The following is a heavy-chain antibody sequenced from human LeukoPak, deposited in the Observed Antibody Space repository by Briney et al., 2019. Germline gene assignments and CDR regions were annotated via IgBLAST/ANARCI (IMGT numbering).Heavy chain of an antibody. CDR1: GGTFSSYA. V-gene: IGHV1-69*13. CDR2: IIPIFGTA. Sequence: SVKVSCKASGGTFSSYAISWVRQAPGQGLEWMGGIIPIFGTANYAQKFQGRVTITADESTSTAYMELSSLRSEDTAVYYCATSRALEYFDYWAREPWSPSPQ. J-gene: IGHJ4*02. CDR3: ATSRALEYFDY. D-gene: IGHD1-1*01.